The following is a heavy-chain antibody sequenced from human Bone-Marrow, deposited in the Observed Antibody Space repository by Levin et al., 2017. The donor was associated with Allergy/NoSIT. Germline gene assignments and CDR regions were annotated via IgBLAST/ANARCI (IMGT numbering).Heavy chain of an antibody. CDR2: MNPNSGNT. Sequence: ASVKVSCKASGYTFTSYDINWVRQATGQGLEWMGWMNPNSGNTGYAQKFQGRVTMTRNTSISTAYMELSSLRSEDTAVYYCAVGAITMVRGSGRYVHWGQGTLVTVSS. CDR1: GYTFTSYD. CDR3: AVGAITMVRGSGRYVH. D-gene: IGHD3-10*01. J-gene: IGHJ4*02. V-gene: IGHV1-8*01.